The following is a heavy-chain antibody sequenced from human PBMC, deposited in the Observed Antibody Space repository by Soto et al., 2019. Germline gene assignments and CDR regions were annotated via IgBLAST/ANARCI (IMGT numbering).Heavy chain of an antibody. J-gene: IGHJ3*01. Sequence: SETRSLSWTVSGGSIGYCCWTWIRQPPGKGLEWIGFIYYSGSTNYNPSLKSRVTMSVDTAKNQFSLKLTSVTAAHTAVYYCARERGVTTNDAFDVWGRGAMVS. CDR3: ARERGVTTNDAFDV. CDR2: IYYSGST. D-gene: IGHD2-21*02. V-gene: IGHV4-59*01. CDR1: GGSIGYCC.